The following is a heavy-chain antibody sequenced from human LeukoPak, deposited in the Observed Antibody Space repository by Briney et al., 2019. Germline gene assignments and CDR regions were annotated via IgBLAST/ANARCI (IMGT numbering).Heavy chain of an antibody. D-gene: IGHD5-24*01. CDR1: GGSMAGSSYY. J-gene: IGHJ4*02. CDR2: IYYSGAA. CDR3: ARDRDGYHYFDH. Sequence: SETLPLTCTVSGGSMAGSSYYWGWIRQPPGKGLEWIGTIYYSGAAYYNPSLESRVTISVDTSKNHLSLMLSSVTAADTAVYYCARDRDGYHYFDHWGQGALVNVS. V-gene: IGHV4-39*07.